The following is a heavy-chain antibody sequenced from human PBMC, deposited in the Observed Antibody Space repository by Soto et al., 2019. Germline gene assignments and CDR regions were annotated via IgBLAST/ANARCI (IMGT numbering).Heavy chain of an antibody. V-gene: IGHV3-30*18. CDR3: AKPFQRSGYYYDFWYFEV. CDR2: ISHDGSTK. CDR1: GLTFSSYG. D-gene: IGHD3-22*01. J-gene: IGHJ2*01. Sequence: QVQLVESGGGVVQPGRSLRLSCAASGLTFSSYGMHWVRQAPGKGLEWVAVISHDGSTKYYADSVRGRFTISRDNSNHTRYLQMDSLRPEDTALYYCAKPFQRSGYYYDFWYFEVWGRGTLVTVSS.